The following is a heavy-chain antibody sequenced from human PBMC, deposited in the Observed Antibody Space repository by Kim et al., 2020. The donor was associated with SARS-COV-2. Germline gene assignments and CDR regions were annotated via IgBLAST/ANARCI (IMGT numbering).Heavy chain of an antibody. CDR2: ISYDGSNK. D-gene: IGHD6-13*01. Sequence: GGSLRLSCAASGFTFSSYGMHWVRQAPGKGLEWVAVISYDGSNKYYADSVKGRFTISRDNSKNTLYLQMNSLRAEDTAVYYCARDISALREQQLAFDYWGQGTLVTVSS. CDR3: ARDISALREQQLAFDY. CDR1: GFTFSSYG. V-gene: IGHV3-33*05. J-gene: IGHJ4*02.